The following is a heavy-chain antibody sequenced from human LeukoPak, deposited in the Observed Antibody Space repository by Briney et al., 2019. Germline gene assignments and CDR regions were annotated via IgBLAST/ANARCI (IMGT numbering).Heavy chain of an antibody. CDR2: INPNSGGT. V-gene: IGHV1-2*02. CDR3: ARADRLHGGPYLIGP. Sequence: ASAKVSCKTSGYSFTDYYMHWVRQAPGQGLEWMGWINPNSGGTSSAQKFQGRVTMTRDTSITTVYMEMSWLASDDTAIYYCARADRLHGGPYLIGPWGQETLVTVSS. D-gene: IGHD2-21*01. J-gene: IGHJ5*02. CDR1: GYSFTDYY.